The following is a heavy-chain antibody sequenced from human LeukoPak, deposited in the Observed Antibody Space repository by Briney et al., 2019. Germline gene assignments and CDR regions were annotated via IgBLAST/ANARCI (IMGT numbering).Heavy chain of an antibody. V-gene: IGHV1-8*01. CDR1: GYTFTSYD. D-gene: IGHD5-18*01. Sequence: ASVKVSCKASGYTFTSYDINWVRQATGQGLEWMGWMNPNSGNTGYAQKFQGRVTMTRNTSISTAYMELSSLRSEDTAVYYCASQGVGDTAMGDDYWGQGTLVTVSS. CDR3: ASQGVGDTAMGDDY. CDR2: MNPNSGNT. J-gene: IGHJ4*02.